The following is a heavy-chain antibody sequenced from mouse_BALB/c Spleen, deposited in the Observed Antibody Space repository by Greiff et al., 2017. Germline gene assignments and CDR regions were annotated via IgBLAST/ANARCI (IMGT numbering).Heavy chain of an antibody. Sequence: EVKLVESGPGLVKPSQSLSLTCTVTGYSITSDYAWNWIRQFPGNKLEWMGYISYSGSTSYNPSLKSRISITRDTSKNQFFLQLNSVTTEDTATYYCALRLYYAMDYWGQGTSVTVSS. CDR1: GYSITSDYA. CDR3: ALRLYYAMDY. J-gene: IGHJ4*01. D-gene: IGHD1-2*01. CDR2: ISYSGST. V-gene: IGHV3-2*02.